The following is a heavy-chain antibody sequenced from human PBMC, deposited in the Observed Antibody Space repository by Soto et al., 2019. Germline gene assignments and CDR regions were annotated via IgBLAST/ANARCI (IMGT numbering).Heavy chain of an antibody. V-gene: IGHV3-11*01. Sequence: PGGSLRLSCAASGFTFSDYYMSWMRQAPGKGLEWIAYISGAGSNYADSGQGRFTISRDNTKNSLYLQMNSLRDEDTAVYYCARSRKPSYYSGHYFDFWGQGALVTVSS. J-gene: IGHJ4*02. D-gene: IGHD3-10*01. CDR1: GFTFSDYY. CDR3: ARSRKPSYYSGHYFDF. CDR2: ISGAGS.